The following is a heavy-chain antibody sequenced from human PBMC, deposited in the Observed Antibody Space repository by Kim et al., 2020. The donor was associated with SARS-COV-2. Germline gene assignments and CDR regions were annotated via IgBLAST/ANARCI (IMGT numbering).Heavy chain of an antibody. D-gene: IGHD6-6*01. Sequence: STYYADAVKGRFTISRDNSKNTLYLQMNSLGAEDTAVYYCARDEGIAARNWGQGTLVTVSS. CDR3: ARDEGIAARN. CDR2: ST. J-gene: IGHJ4*02. V-gene: IGHV3-53*01.